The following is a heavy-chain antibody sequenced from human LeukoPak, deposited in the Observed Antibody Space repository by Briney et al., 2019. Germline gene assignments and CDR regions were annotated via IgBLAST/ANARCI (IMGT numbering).Heavy chain of an antibody. CDR2: ISGSGGST. V-gene: IGHV3-23*01. CDR3: AKRSCSSTSCYRKVHYFDY. Sequence: GGSLRLSCAASGFTFSSYAMSWVRQAPGKGLEWVSAISGSGGSTYYADSVKGRFTISRDKSKNTLYLQMNSLRAEDTAVYYCAKRSCSSTSCYRKVHYFDYWGQGTLVRVSS. D-gene: IGHD2-2*01. CDR1: GFTFSSYA. J-gene: IGHJ4*02.